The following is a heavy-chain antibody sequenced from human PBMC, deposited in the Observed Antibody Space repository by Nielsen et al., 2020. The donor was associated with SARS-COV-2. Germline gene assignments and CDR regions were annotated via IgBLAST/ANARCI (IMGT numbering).Heavy chain of an antibody. V-gene: IGHV3-20*04. D-gene: IGHD3-22*01. J-gene: IGHJ4*02. CDR2: INWNGGST. Sequence: GGSLRLSCAASGFTFDDYGMSWVRQAPGKGLEWVSGINWNGGSTGYADSVKGRFTISRDNSKNTLYLQMNSLRAEDTAVYYCARDTWWHYDSSGYSYWGQGTLVTVSS. CDR3: ARDTWWHYDSSGYSY. CDR1: GFTFDDYG.